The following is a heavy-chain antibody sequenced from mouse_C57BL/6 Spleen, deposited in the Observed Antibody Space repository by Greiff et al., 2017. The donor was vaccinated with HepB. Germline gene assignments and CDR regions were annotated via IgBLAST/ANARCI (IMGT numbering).Heavy chain of an antibody. CDR2: IYPGDGDT. CDR1: GYAFSSYW. D-gene: IGHD2-3*01. CDR3: AREGIYDGYPNAMDY. J-gene: IGHJ4*01. Sequence: VQLQESGAELVKPGASVKISCKASGYAFSSYWMNWVKQRPGKGLEWIGQIYPGDGDTNYNGKFKGKATLTADKSSSTAYMQLSSLTSEDSAVYFCAREGIYDGYPNAMDYWGQGTSVTVSS. V-gene: IGHV1-80*01.